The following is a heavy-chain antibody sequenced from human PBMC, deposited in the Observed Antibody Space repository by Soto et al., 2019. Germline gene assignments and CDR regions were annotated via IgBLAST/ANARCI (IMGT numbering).Heavy chain of an antibody. CDR2: ISGSGGST. CDR1: GFTFSSYA. CDR3: AKDLPKVDGVNDAFDI. Sequence: GGSLRLSCAASGFTFSSYAMSWVRQAPGKGLEWVSAISGSGGSTYYADSVKGRFTISRDNSKNTLYLQMNSLRAEDTAVYYCAKDLPKVDGVNDAFDIWGQGTMVTVSS. J-gene: IGHJ3*02. D-gene: IGHD4-17*01. V-gene: IGHV3-23*01.